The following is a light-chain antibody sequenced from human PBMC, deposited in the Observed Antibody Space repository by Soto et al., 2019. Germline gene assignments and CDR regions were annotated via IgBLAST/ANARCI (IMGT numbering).Light chain of an antibody. Sequence: EIVLTQSPATLSLSPGGRATLSCRASQSVSLSLAWYQQKPGQAPRLLIYDASKRATGIPDRFSGSGSGTDFALTISRLEAEDFAVYYCQQYIGSPLTFGGGTKVDIK. CDR1: QSVSLS. V-gene: IGKV3-11*01. CDR3: QQYIGSPLT. J-gene: IGKJ4*01. CDR2: DAS.